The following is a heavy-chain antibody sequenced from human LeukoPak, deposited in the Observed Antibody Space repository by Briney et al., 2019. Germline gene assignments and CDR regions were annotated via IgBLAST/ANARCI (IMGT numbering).Heavy chain of an antibody. D-gene: IGHD1-1*01. V-gene: IGHV1-69*06. CDR2: IIPIFGTA. Sequence: ASVRVSCKASGGTFSSYAVSWVRQAPGQGLEWMGGIIPIFGTANYAQKFQGRVTIAADKSTSTAYMELSSLRSEDTAVYYCARGQLVPDAFDIWGQGTMVTVSS. CDR3: ARGQLVPDAFDI. J-gene: IGHJ3*02. CDR1: GGTFSSYA.